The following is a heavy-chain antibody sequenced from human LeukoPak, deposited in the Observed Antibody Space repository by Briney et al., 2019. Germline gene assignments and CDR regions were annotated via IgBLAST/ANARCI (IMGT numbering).Heavy chain of an antibody. J-gene: IGHJ4*02. D-gene: IGHD1-26*01. CDR2: IYYIGTS. V-gene: IGHV4-39*01. CDR1: RDSPNTSNQF. CDR3: ARHRSGSYIRYFDF. Sequence: KSSETLSLTCTLSRDSPNTSNQFWGWIRQSTGNGLEWHVIIYYIGTSDYNPSLKSRVTISIDTSKNQFSLNLRSVTAADTAFYYCARHRSGSYIRYFDFWGQGALVTVSS.